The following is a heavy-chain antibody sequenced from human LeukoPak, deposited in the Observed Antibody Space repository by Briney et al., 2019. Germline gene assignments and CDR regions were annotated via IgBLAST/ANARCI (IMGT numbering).Heavy chain of an antibody. V-gene: IGHV1-8*01. CDR2: MNPNSGNT. D-gene: IGHD3-9*01. Sequence: ASVKVSCKASGYTFTSYDINWVRQATGQGLEWMGWMNPNSGNTGYAQKFQGRVTMTRNTSISTAYMELSSLRSEDTAVYYCARGSRRLLRYFDWLPKYYFDYWGQETLVTVSS. J-gene: IGHJ4*02. CDR1: GYTFTSYD. CDR3: ARGSRRLLRYFDWLPKYYFDY.